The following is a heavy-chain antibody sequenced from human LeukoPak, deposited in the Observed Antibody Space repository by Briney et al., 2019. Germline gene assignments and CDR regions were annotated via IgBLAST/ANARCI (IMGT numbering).Heavy chain of an antibody. D-gene: IGHD2-15*01. CDR1: GYTFTSYG. CDR2: ISAYNGNT. V-gene: IGHV1-18*01. Sequence: ASVKVSCKASGYTFTSYGISWVRQAPGQGLEWMGWISAYNGNTNYAQKLQGRVTMTRDTSTSTAYMELQSLTSDDTAVYYCARADIIVVAGATPVGSGFEYWGQGALITVS. CDR3: ARADIIVVAGATPVGSGFEY. J-gene: IGHJ4*02.